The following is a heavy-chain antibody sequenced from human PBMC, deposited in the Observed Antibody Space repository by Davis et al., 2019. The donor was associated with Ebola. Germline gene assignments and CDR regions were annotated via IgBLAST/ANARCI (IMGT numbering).Heavy chain of an antibody. D-gene: IGHD3-10*01. CDR1: GFSFSDYY. V-gene: IGHV3-11*04. J-gene: IGHJ6*03. CDR2: ISNSGSSI. Sequence: GESLKISCAASGFSFSDYYMNWIRQAPGKGLECISYISNSGSSIYYADSVKGRFSISRDNAKNSLYLQMNGLRAEDTAVYYCVRDYGRGWSSFYYYMDVWGKGTTVTVSS. CDR3: VRDYGRGWSSFYYYMDV.